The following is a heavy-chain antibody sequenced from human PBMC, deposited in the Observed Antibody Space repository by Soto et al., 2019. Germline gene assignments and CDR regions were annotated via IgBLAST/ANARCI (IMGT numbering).Heavy chain of an antibody. Sequence: PGGSLRLSCAASGFSFSDSYMTWIRQPPGKGLEWVSYISGGSRHTDYADSVKGRFTISRDNAKNSLYLQMSSLRAEDTAVYYCAKGSSGGSCYSCWGQGPLGTVSS. CDR1: GFSFSDSY. V-gene: IGHV3-11*06. J-gene: IGHJ4*02. CDR2: ISGGSRHT. CDR3: AKGSSGGSCYSC. D-gene: IGHD2-15*01.